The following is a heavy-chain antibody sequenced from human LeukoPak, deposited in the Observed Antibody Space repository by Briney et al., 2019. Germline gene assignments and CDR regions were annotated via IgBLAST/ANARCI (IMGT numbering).Heavy chain of an antibody. D-gene: IGHD3-10*01. CDR3: ARDDGFYSASGIYQNYFDH. J-gene: IGHJ4*02. Sequence: PGGSLRLSCAASGFTFSAYWMSWVRQAPGKGLEWVANLNQDGIEIFYGGSGKARFPISRDNAMNSLYLQMASLRGEDTAVYYCARDDGFYSASGIYQNYFDHWGQGILVTDSP. CDR2: LNQDGIEI. CDR1: GFTFSAYW. V-gene: IGHV3-7*01.